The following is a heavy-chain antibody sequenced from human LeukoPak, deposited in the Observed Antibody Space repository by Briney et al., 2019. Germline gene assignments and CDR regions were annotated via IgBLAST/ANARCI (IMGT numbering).Heavy chain of an antibody. V-gene: IGHV1-69*13. D-gene: IGHD3-22*01. CDR2: IIPIFGTA. CDR3: AVVVVKASYYYYYGMDV. CDR1: GGTFSSYA. J-gene: IGHJ6*02. Sequence: ASVKVSCKASGGTFSSYAISWVRQAPGQGLEWMGGIIPIFGTANYAQKFQGRVTITADESTSTAYMELSSLGSEDTAVYYCAVVVVKASYYYYYGMDVWGQGTTVTVSS.